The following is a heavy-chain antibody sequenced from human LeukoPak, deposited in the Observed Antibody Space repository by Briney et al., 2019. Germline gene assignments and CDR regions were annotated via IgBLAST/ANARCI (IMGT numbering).Heavy chain of an antibody. D-gene: IGHD3-3*01. J-gene: IGHJ6*02. Sequence: ASVKVSCKASGYTFTSYDINWVRQATGRGLEWMGWMNPNSGNTGYAQKFQGRVTMTRNTSISTAYMELSSLRSEDTAVYYCARTPLRFLEWTRTYGMDVWGQGTTVTVSS. V-gene: IGHV1-8*01. CDR3: ARTPLRFLEWTRTYGMDV. CDR2: MNPNSGNT. CDR1: GYTFTSYD.